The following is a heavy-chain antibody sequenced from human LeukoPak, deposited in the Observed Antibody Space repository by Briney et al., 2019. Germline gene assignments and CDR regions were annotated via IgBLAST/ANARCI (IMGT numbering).Heavy chain of an antibody. CDR2: ISYDGSNK. Sequence: GGSLRLSCAASGFTFSSYAMHWVRQAPGKGLEWVAVISYDGSNKYYADSVKGRFTISRENSKNTLYLQMNSLRAEDTAVYYCARSDSSGYYLDDEYFQHWGQGTLVTVSS. CDR1: GFTFSSYA. V-gene: IGHV3-30-3*01. J-gene: IGHJ1*01. CDR3: ARSDSSGYYLDDEYFQH. D-gene: IGHD3-22*01.